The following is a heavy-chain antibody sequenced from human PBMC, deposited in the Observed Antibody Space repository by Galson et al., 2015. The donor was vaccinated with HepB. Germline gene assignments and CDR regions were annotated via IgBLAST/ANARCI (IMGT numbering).Heavy chain of an antibody. V-gene: IGHV1-69*04. CDR1: GGTFSSYT. CDR2: IIPILGIA. D-gene: IGHD2-2*01. J-gene: IGHJ6*02. CDR3: ARDRGYCSSTSCDLNYYYYYGMDV. Sequence: SVKVSCRASGGTFSSYTISWVRQAPGQGLEWMGRIIPILGIANYAQKFQGRVTITADKSTSTAYMELSSLRSDDTAVYYCARDRGYCSSTSCDLNYYYYYGMDVWGLGTTVTVSS.